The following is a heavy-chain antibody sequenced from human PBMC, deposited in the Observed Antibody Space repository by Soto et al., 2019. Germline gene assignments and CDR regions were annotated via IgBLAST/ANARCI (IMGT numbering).Heavy chain of an antibody. CDR2: IIPILGIA. CDR3: AILGWVATICFDY. Sequence: ASVKVSCKASGGTFSSYTISWVRQAPGQGLEWMGRIIPILGIANYAQKFQGRVTITADKSTSTAYMELSSLRSEDTAVYYCAILGWVATICFDYWGQGTLVTVSS. D-gene: IGHD5-12*01. CDR1: GGTFSSYT. J-gene: IGHJ4*02. V-gene: IGHV1-69*02.